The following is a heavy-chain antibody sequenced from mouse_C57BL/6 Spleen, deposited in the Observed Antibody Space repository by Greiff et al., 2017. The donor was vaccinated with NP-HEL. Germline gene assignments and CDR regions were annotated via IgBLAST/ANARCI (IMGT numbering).Heavy chain of an antibody. CDR1: GFTFSNYW. CDR2: IRLKSDNYAT. J-gene: IGHJ1*03. CDR3: TGYTVVAYWYFDV. Sequence: EVKVEESGGGLVQPGGSMKLSCVASGFTFSNYWMNWVRQSPEKGLEWVAQIRLKSDNYATHYAESVKGRFTISRDDSKSSVYLQMNNLRAEDTGIYYCTGYTVVAYWYFDVWGTGTTVTVSS. V-gene: IGHV6-3*01. D-gene: IGHD1-1*01.